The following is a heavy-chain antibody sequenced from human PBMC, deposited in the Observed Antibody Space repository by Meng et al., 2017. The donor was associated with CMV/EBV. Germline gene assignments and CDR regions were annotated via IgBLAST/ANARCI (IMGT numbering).Heavy chain of an antibody. J-gene: IGHJ2*01. CDR2: IYTSGST. CDR1: GSIGSSY. CDR3: ARDRTKPRVARNWYFDL. D-gene: IGHD2-8*01. Sequence: GSIGSSYWSWIRQPAGKGLEWIGRIYTSGSTNYNPSLKSRVTMSVDTSKNQFSLKLSSVTAADTAVYYCARDRTKPRVARNWYFDLWGRGTLVTVSS. V-gene: IGHV4-4*07.